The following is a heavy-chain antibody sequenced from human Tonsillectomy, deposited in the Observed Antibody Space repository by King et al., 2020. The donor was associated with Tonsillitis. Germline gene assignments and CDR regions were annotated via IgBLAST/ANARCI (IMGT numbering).Heavy chain of an antibody. V-gene: IGHV3-9*01. J-gene: IGHJ6*02. D-gene: IGHD6-13*01. Sequence: EVQLVQSGGGLVQPGRSLRLSCAASGFTFDDYAMHWVRQAPGKGLEWVSGISWNSGNIAYADSVKGRFTISRDNAKNSLFLQMNSLRAEDTALYYCAKDSYPGIAVAGTKFPKCAMDVWGQGTTVTVSS. CDR3: AKDSYPGIAVAGTKFPKCAMDV. CDR1: GFTFDDYA. CDR2: ISWNSGNI.